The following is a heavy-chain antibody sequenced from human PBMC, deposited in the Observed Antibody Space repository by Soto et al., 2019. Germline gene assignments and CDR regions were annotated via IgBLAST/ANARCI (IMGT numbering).Heavy chain of an antibody. D-gene: IGHD6-19*01. J-gene: IGHJ3*01. CDR2: ISGSGGST. V-gene: IGHV3-23*01. CDR3: AKDLEAVACPKDAFDV. Sequence: EVQLLESGGGLVQPGGSLRLSWAASGFTFSSYAMRLVRQDPGKGLEWVSAISGSGGSTYYADSVKGRFTISRDNSNNTLYLQMNSLRADDTAVYYCAKDLEAVACPKDAFDVWGQGKMVTVSS. CDR1: GFTFSSYA.